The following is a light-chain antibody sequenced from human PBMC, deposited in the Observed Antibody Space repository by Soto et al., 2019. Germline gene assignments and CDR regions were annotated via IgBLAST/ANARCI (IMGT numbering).Light chain of an antibody. J-gene: IGKJ1*01. CDR1: QSISSC. CDR3: QQYNSYSPWT. V-gene: IGKV1-5*01. Sequence: DIQMTQSPSTLSASVGDRVTITCRASQSISSCLAWYQQKPGKAPKLLIYDASSLESGVPSTFSGSGSGTEFNLPISSLQPDDFATYYCQQYNSYSPWTFGQGTKVEIK. CDR2: DAS.